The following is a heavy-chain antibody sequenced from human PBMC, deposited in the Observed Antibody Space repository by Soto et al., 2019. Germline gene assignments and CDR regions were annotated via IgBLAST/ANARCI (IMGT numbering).Heavy chain of an antibody. V-gene: IGHV3-66*01. CDR1: GFTVSSNS. J-gene: IGHJ4*02. Sequence: GGSLRLSCAASGFTVSSNSMTWVRQAPGKGLEWVSVIYTGGTTYYPDSVQGRFTISTDNSKNTVYLQMNNLRVEDTAVYYCATFFLAGGDLEYWGQGTLVTVSS. CDR2: IYTGGTT. CDR3: ATFFLAGGDLEY. D-gene: IGHD3-3*01.